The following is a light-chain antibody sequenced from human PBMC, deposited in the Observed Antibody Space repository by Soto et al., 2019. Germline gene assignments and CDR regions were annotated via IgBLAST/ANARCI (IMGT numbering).Light chain of an antibody. Sequence: QSVLTQPPSASGTPGQRVTISCSGSSSNIGSNIVNWYQQLPGMAPKLLVYSNNQRPSGVPDRFSGSKSGTSASLAISGLQSEDEADYYCAAWDDSLNGVFFGGGTKLTVL. CDR2: SNN. V-gene: IGLV1-44*01. CDR3: AAWDDSLNGVF. CDR1: SSNIGSNI. J-gene: IGLJ2*01.